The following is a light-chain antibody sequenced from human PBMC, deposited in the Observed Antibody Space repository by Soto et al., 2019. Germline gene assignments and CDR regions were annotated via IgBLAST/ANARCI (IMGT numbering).Light chain of an antibody. Sequence: QSALTQPASVSRSPGQWITISCTGTGSDVGAYNYVSWHQQHPGKAPKLMIYDVSNRPSGVSNRFSGSKSGNTASLTISGLQVEDEADYYCKSYTSSTTYVFGTGTKVTVL. CDR2: DVS. CDR3: KSYTSSTTYV. J-gene: IGLJ1*01. V-gene: IGLV2-14*01. CDR1: GSDVGAYNY.